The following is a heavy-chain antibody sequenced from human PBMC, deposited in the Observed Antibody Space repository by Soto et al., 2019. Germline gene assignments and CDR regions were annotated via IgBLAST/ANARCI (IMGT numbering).Heavy chain of an antibody. V-gene: IGHV3-30-3*01. CDR1: GFTFGRCA. CDR3: VRANFSSGYSIGLYYFDY. Sequence: GGSLRLSCVAAASGFTFGRCAMHWVRQAPGKGLEWVAYISYDARNRYYADSVKDRFTISRDNSKNTLYLHMNTLSDEDTAVYYCVRANFSSGYSIGLYYFDYWGQGTPVTVSS. D-gene: IGHD6-19*01. J-gene: IGHJ4*02. CDR2: ISYDARNR.